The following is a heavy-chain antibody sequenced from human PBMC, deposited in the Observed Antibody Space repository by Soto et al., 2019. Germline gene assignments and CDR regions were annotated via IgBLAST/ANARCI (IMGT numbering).Heavy chain of an antibody. J-gene: IGHJ6*02. D-gene: IGHD5-12*01. CDR1: GYTFTSYG. Sequence: XSVKVSCKASGYTFTSYGISWVRQAPGQGLEWMGWISAYNGNTNYAQKLQGRVTMTTDTSTSTAYMELRSLRSDDTAVYYCARDHQTRSGYDYEGSTNYYYYYGMDVWGQGTTVTVS. V-gene: IGHV1-18*04. CDR3: ARDHQTRSGYDYEGSTNYYYYYGMDV. CDR2: ISAYNGNT.